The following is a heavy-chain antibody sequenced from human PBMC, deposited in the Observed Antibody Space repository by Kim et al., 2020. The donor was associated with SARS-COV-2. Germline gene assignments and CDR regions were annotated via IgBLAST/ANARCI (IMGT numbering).Heavy chain of an antibody. Sequence: GGSLRLSCAASGFTFDDYAMHWVRQAPGKGLEWVSGISWNSGSIGYADSVKGRFTISRDNAKNSLYLQMNSLRAEDTALYYCAKDSGPGIAAAGIYYYYGMDVWGQGTTVTVSS. CDR2: ISWNSGSI. V-gene: IGHV3-9*01. CDR3: AKDSGPGIAAAGIYYYYGMDV. J-gene: IGHJ6*02. CDR1: GFTFDDYA. D-gene: IGHD6-13*01.